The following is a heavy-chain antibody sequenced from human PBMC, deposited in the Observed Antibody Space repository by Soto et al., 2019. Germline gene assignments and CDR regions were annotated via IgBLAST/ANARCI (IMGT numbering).Heavy chain of an antibody. D-gene: IGHD6-13*01. CDR1: GDSVSSRFW. CDR2: IYHSGSA. J-gene: IGHJ4*02. Sequence: QVELQESGPGLVKPSGTLSLTCAVSGDSVSSRFWWSWVRQSPGKGLEWIGEIYHSGSANYNPSLKRRVTMSVDNSKSQFSLKLNSVTAADTAVYYCARYNAASGTYYFDYWGQGTLVTVSS. V-gene: IGHV4-4*02. CDR3: ARYNAASGTYYFDY.